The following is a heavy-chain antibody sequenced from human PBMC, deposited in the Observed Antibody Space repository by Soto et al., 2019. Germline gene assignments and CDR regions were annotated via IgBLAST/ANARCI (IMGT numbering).Heavy chain of an antibody. J-gene: IGHJ4*02. V-gene: IGHV1-18*03. CDR2: INPSNDNT. CDR1: GYTFYIYG. D-gene: IGHD3-16*01. Sequence: SSVKGSCKSSGYTFYIYGITWVRQATWQCLEWMGWINPSNDNTNYAQKFRGRVTMTTDASTSTAHMELSRLRSDDMAVYYCVRGGERNTATHLKRPFDSWGQGTLVTVSS. CDR3: VRGGERNTATHLKRPFDS.